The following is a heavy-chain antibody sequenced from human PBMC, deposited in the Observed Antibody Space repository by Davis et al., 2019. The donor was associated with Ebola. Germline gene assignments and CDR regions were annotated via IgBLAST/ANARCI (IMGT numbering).Heavy chain of an antibody. V-gene: IGHV2-70*01. CDR3: ARIMRSVAGNLFYYYYGMDV. D-gene: IGHD6-19*01. CDR1: GFSLSTSGMC. J-gene: IGHJ6*02. Sequence: SGPTLVKSTPTLTLTCTFSGFSLSTSGMCVSWIRQPPGKALEWLALIDWDDDKYYSTSLKTRLTIYKDTSKNQVVLTMTNMDPVDTATYYCARIMRSVAGNLFYYYYGMDVWGQGTTVTVSS. CDR2: IDWDDDK.